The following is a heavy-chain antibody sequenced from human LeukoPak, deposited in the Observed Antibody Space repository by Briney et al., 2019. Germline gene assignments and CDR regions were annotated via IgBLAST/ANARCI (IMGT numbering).Heavy chain of an antibody. CDR1: GGTFSSYA. V-gene: IGHV1-69*04. D-gene: IGHD2-2*02. CDR3: ATDPFCSSTSCHMHY. J-gene: IGHJ4*02. Sequence: SVKVSCKASGGTFSSYAISWVRQAPGQGLEWMGRIIPILGIANYAQKFQGRVTMTEDTSTDTAYMELSSLRSEDAAVYYCATDPFCSSTSCHMHYWGQGTLVTVSS. CDR2: IIPILGIA.